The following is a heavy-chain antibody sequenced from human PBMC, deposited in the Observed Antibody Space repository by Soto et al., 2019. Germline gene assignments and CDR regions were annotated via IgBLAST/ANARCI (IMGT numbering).Heavy chain of an antibody. V-gene: IGHV4-30-2*02. D-gene: IGHD2-15*01. Sequence: PSETLSLTCAVSGGSISSGGYSWSWIRQPPGKGLEWIGYIYHSGSTYYNPSLKSRVTKDTSKNQVVLTMTNMDPVDTATYYCAHRVSGGSCFDPWGQGTLVTVSS. CDR2: IYHSGST. CDR3: AHRVSGGSCFDP. J-gene: IGHJ5*02. CDR1: GGSISSGGYS.